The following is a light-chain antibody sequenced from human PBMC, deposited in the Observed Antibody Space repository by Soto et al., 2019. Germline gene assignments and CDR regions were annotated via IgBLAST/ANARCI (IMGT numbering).Light chain of an antibody. CDR1: QRVSSY. Sequence: EIVLTQSPATLPLSPGERATLACRASQRVSSYLAWYQQKPGPAPRLLIYDASNRATGIPARLSGSGSGTDFTLTISSLEPEDIAVYYGHQRSNWLSWTFGQGTKVEI. CDR3: HQRSNWLSWT. V-gene: IGKV3-11*01. CDR2: DAS. J-gene: IGKJ1*01.